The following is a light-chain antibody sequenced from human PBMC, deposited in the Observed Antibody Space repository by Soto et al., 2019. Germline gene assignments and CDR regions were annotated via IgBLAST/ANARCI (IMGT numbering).Light chain of an antibody. Sequence: QSLLTQPASVSGSPGQSITISCTGTSSDVGGYNYVSWYQQHPGKAPKLMIYEVSNRPSGVSNRFSGSKSGNTASLTISGLQAEDEADYYCSSYTSSSPLVFGTGTKVTVL. CDR2: EVS. CDR3: SSYTSSSPLV. CDR1: SSDVGGYNY. V-gene: IGLV2-14*01. J-gene: IGLJ1*01.